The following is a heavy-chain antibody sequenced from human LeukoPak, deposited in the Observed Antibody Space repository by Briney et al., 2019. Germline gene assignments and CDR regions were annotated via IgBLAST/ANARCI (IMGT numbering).Heavy chain of an antibody. CDR1: GFTFSSYV. Sequence: GGSLRLSCAASGFTFSSYVMHWVRQAPGKGLEWVAVISYDGSNKYYADSVKGRFTISRDNSKNTLYLQMNSLRAEDTAVYYCARSRLSYYYGSGSCIDYWGQGTLVTVSS. CDR2: ISYDGSNK. V-gene: IGHV3-30-3*01. J-gene: IGHJ4*02. CDR3: ARSRLSYYYGSGSCIDY. D-gene: IGHD3-10*01.